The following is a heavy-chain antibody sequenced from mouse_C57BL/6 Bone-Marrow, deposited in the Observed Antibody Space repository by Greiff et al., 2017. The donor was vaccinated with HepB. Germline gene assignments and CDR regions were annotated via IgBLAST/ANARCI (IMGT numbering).Heavy chain of an antibody. J-gene: IGHJ2*01. CDR1: EYEFPSHD. CDR3: ARQNGSRADYFDY. D-gene: IGHD1-1*01. V-gene: IGHV5-2*01. Sequence: EVKLVESGGGLVQPGESLKLSCESNEYEFPSHDMSWVRKTPEKRLELVAAINSDGGSTYYPDTMERRFIISRDNTKKTLYLQLSSLRSQDTALYYCARQNGSRADYFDYWGQGTTLTVSS. CDR2: INSDGGST.